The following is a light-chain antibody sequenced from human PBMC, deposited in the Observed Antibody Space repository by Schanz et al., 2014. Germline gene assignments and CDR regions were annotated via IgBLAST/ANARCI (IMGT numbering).Light chain of an antibody. V-gene: IGLV1-40*01. CDR3: ATWDDRLSGVV. J-gene: IGLJ2*01. CDR1: SSNIGAPYD. CDR2: ANH. Sequence: QSVLTQPPSVSGAPGQRVTISCTGSSSNIGAPYDVHWYQQLPGTAPKLLIFANHNRASGVPDRFSGSKSGTSASLAVSGLQSEDEADYYCATWDDRLSGVVFGGGTKLTVL.